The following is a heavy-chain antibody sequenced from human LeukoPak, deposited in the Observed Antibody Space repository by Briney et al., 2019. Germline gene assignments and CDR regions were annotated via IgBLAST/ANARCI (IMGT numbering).Heavy chain of an antibody. CDR2: ISGSSAYI. Sequence: GGSLRLSCAASGLSFSSYSMNWVRQAPGKGLEWVSAISGSSAYIYYADSVKGRFTISRGNSKNTLYVQMNSLRAEDTAVYYCAKDPRPSAYYYYMDVWGKGTTVTVSS. CDR3: AKDPRPSAYYYYMDV. CDR1: GLSFSSYS. J-gene: IGHJ6*03. V-gene: IGHV3-21*04.